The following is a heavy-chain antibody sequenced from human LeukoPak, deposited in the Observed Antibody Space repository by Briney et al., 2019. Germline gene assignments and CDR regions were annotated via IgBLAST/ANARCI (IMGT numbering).Heavy chain of an antibody. CDR3: ARDRVTAKYYYDSSGSDY. V-gene: IGHV1-2*06. CDR1: GYTFTGYY. D-gene: IGHD3-22*01. CDR2: INPNSGGT. Sequence: ASVTVSCKASGYTFTGYYMHWVRQAPGQGLEWMGRINPNSGGTNYAQKFQGRVTMTRDTSISTAYMELSRLRSDDTAVYYCARDRVTAKYYYDSSGSDYWGQGTLVTVSS. J-gene: IGHJ4*02.